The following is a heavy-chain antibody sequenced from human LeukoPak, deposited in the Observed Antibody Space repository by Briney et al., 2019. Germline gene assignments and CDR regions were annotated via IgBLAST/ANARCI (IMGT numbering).Heavy chain of an antibody. V-gene: IGHV3-48*02. CDR2: STGSTRLT. J-gene: IGHJ4*02. D-gene: IGHD1-26*01. CDR1: GFTLSSYN. Sequence: SGGSLSLSCAASGFTLSSYNMIWVRQAPGKGVEWVSSSTGSTRLTYYVDSVKGRFTISRDNAKNSLYLQMNSMRDEDTAVYYCARDRGRYGDYWGQGTLVTVSS. CDR3: ARDRGRYGDY.